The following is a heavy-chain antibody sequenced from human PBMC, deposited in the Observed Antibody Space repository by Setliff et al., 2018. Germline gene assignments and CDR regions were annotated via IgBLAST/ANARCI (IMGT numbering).Heavy chain of an antibody. CDR3: ARGRIAAALYYFDY. Sequence: SETLSLTCAVYGGSFSGYYWSWIRQPPGKGLEWIGEINHSGSTNYNPSLKSRVTILVDTSKNQFSLKLSSVTAADTAVYYCARGRIAAALYYFDYWGQGTLVTVSS. CDR2: INHSGST. CDR1: GGSFSGYY. D-gene: IGHD6-13*01. J-gene: IGHJ4*02. V-gene: IGHV4-34*01.